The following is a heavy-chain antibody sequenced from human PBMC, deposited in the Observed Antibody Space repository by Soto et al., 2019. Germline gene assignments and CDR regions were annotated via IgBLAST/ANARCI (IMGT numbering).Heavy chain of an antibody. CDR1: GGSVCSNSAA. CDR3: ARGIEGGSYSYNWFDP. J-gene: IGHJ5*02. D-gene: IGHD1-26*01. V-gene: IGHV6-1*01. CDR2: TYYRSKWYN. Sequence: WQTLSLTCASSGGSVCSNSAAWNWIRHSPSIGLEWLGRTYYRSKWYNDYAVSVKSRITINPDTSKNQFSLQLNSVTPEDTAVYYCARGIEGGSYSYNWFDPWGQGTLVSVSS.